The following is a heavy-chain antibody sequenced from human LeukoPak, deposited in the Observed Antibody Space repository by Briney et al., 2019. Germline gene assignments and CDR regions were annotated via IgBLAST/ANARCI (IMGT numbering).Heavy chain of an antibody. CDR3: AKEGIRIPAARKYYYYGMDV. D-gene: IGHD2-2*01. Sequence: GRSLRLSCAASGFTFDDYAMHWVRQAPGKGLEWVSGISWNSGSIGYADSVKGRFTISRDNAKNSLYLQMNSLRAEGTALYYCAKEGIRIPAARKYYYYGMDVWGQGTTVTVSS. CDR2: ISWNSGSI. J-gene: IGHJ6*02. CDR1: GFTFDDYA. V-gene: IGHV3-9*01.